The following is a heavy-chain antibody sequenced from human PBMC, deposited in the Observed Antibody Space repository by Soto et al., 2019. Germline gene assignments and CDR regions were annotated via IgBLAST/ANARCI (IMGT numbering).Heavy chain of an antibody. Sequence: NPSETLSLTCTVSGGSISSSSYYWGWIRQPPGKGLEWIGSIYYSGSTYYNPSLKSRVTISVDTSKNQFSLKLSSVTAADTAVYYCAGGGGSGWTYGYYYYGMDVWGQGTTVTVSS. V-gene: IGHV4-39*01. CDR1: GGSISSSSYY. D-gene: IGHD6-19*01. J-gene: IGHJ6*02. CDR2: IYYSGST. CDR3: AGGGGSGWTYGYYYYGMDV.